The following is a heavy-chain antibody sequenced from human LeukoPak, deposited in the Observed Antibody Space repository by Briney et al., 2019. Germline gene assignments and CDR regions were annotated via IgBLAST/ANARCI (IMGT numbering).Heavy chain of an antibody. CDR3: ASIRAYDSSGNVDY. Sequence: ASVKVSCKASGYTFTGYYMHWVRQAPGQGLEWMGRINPNSGGTNYAQKFQGRVTMTRDTSISTAYMELSRLRSDDTAVYYCASIRAYDSSGNVDYWGQGTLVTVSS. D-gene: IGHD3-22*01. V-gene: IGHV1-2*06. J-gene: IGHJ4*02. CDR1: GYTFTGYY. CDR2: INPNSGGT.